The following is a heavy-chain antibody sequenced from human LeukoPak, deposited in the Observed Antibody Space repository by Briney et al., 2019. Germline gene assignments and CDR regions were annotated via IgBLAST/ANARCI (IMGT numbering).Heavy chain of an antibody. CDR1: GGSISSGGYS. CDR2: IYHSGST. J-gene: IGHJ3*02. Sequence: SETLSLTCAVSGGSISSGGYSWSWIRQPPGKGLEWIGYIYHSGSTYYNPSLKSRVTISVDRSKNQFSLKLSSVTAADTAVYYCARDEITMVRGGRAHAFDIWGQGTMVTVSS. CDR3: ARDEITMVRGGRAHAFDI. D-gene: IGHD3-10*01. V-gene: IGHV4-30-2*01.